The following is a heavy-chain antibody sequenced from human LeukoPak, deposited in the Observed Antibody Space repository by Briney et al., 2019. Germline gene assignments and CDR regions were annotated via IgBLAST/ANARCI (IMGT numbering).Heavy chain of an antibody. CDR2: MNPNSGNT. CDR1: GYTFTSYD. CDR3: ARGSEGYYYYYGMDV. V-gene: IGHV1-8*01. Sequence: GASVKVSCKASGYTFTSYDINWVRQATGQGLEWMRWMNPNSGNTGYAQKFQGRVTMTRNTSISTAYMELSSLRSEDTAVYYCARGSEGYYYYYGMDVWGQGTTVTVSS. J-gene: IGHJ6*02.